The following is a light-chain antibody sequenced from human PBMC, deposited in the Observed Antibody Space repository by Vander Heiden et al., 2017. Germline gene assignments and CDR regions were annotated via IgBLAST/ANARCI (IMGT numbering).Light chain of an antibody. V-gene: IGKV1-39*01. J-gene: IGKJ2*03. CDR1: QSSSSS. Sequence: DIQMTQSPSTLSASVGDRITLTCRASQSSSSSVNWYQQKPGKAPKLLIYAASSLQSGVPSRFSGSGSGTDFAITISSLQPEDFATYYCQQSYSIPYSFGQGTKLEIK. CDR2: AAS. CDR3: QQSYSIPYS.